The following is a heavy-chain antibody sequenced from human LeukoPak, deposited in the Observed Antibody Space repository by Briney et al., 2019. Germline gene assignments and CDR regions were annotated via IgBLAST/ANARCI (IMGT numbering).Heavy chain of an antibody. Sequence: SVKVSCKASGGTFSSYAISWVRQAPGQGLEWMGRIIPILGIANYAQKFQGRVTITADKSTSTAYMELSSLRSEDTAVYYCAREREPGVTTFYWGQGTLVTVSS. V-gene: IGHV1-69*04. CDR2: IIPILGIA. J-gene: IGHJ4*02. CDR3: AREREPGVTTFY. CDR1: GGTFSSYA. D-gene: IGHD4-17*01.